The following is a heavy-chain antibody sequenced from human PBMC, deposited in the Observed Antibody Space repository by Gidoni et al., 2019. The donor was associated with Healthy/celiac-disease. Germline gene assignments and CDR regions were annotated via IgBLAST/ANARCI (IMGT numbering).Heavy chain of an antibody. CDR1: GFSFSTYW. D-gene: IGHD1-26*01. Sequence: EVQLVESGGGLVQPGESLRLSCAASGFSFSTYWMHWVRQVPGEGLFWVSRINDDGTGTAYADSAKGRFTISRDNAKNTLYLQMNSLRAEDTAIYYCARDPPGADTWDSFDYWGQGTLVSVSS. CDR2: INDDGTGT. CDR3: ARDPPGADTWDSFDY. J-gene: IGHJ4*02. V-gene: IGHV3-74*01.